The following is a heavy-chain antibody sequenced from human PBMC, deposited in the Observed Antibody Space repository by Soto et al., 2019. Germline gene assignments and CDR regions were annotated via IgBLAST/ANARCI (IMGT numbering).Heavy chain of an antibody. D-gene: IGHD5-12*01. V-gene: IGHV1-69*02. J-gene: IGHJ5*02. CDR3: ARAGDIYNWFDP. CDR1: GGTFSSYT. CDR2: IIPILGIA. Sequence: QVQLVQSGAEVKKPGSSVKVSCKASGGTFSSYTISWVRQAPGQGLEWMGRIIPILGIANYAQKFKGRVTITADKSTSTDYMELSSLRSEDTAVYYCARAGDIYNWFDPWGQGTLVTVSS.